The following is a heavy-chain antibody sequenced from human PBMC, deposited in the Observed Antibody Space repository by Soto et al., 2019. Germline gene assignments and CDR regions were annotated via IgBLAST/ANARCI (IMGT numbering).Heavy chain of an antibody. CDR2: IIPIFGTA. CDR3: ARLGQEHHGISGKRTWLEF. CDR1: VSANSVYP. V-gene: IGHV1-69*06. D-gene: IGHD1-20*01. J-gene: IGHJ4*02. Sequence: NVSRTTAVSANSVYPSSRLIKTPEKGLEWMGGIIPIFGTANYAQKFQGRVTITADKSTSTAYMELSSLRSEDTAVYYCARLGQEHHGISGKRTWLEFWGKGTLVTVFS.